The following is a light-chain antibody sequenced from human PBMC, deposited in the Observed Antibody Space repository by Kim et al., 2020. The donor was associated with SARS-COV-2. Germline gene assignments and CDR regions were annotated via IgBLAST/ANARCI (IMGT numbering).Light chain of an antibody. CDR3: QQYNNWPPST. CDR1: QSVSSN. CDR2: GAS. Sequence: DIVMTQSPATLSVSPGERATLSCRASQSVSSNLAWYQQKPGQAPRLLIYGASTRATGIPARFSGSGSGTDFTLTISSLQSEDFAVYYCQQYNNWPPSTFGQGTRLEIK. J-gene: IGKJ5*01. V-gene: IGKV3-15*01.